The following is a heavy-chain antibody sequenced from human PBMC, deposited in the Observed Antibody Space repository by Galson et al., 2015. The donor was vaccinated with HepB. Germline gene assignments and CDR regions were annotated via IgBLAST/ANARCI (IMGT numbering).Heavy chain of an antibody. CDR3: ARDGVSLAAPGTYGMDV. Sequence: SLRLSCAASGFGFSDYYLSWVRQAPGKGLEWISYISGSSTYTNYADSVKGRFTISRDNANNSLYLHMNSLTAEDTAVYYCARDGVSLAAPGTYGMDVWGQGTTVTVSS. J-gene: IGHJ6*02. CDR1: GFGFSDYY. CDR2: ISGSSTYT. V-gene: IGHV3-11*06. D-gene: IGHD6-13*01.